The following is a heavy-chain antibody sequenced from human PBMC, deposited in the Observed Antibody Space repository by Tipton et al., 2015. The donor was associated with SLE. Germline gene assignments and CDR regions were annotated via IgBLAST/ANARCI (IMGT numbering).Heavy chain of an antibody. D-gene: IGHD1-1*01. J-gene: IGHJ4*02. CDR2: IYTSGST. CDR3: AGAGNRFSPPFDD. Sequence: TLSLTCAVSGASIRTYYWSWIRQPAGKGLEWIGRIYTSGSTSYNPSLKSRVTISVDTSKNQFSLELSSVAAADTAVYFCAGAGNRFSPPFDDWGQGTLVTVSP. CDR1: GASIRTYY. V-gene: IGHV4-4*07.